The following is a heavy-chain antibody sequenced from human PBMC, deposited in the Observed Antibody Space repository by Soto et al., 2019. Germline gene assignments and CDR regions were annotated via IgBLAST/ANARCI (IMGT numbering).Heavy chain of an antibody. CDR1: GFTFSSYS. V-gene: IGHV3-21*01. J-gene: IGHJ5*02. D-gene: IGHD3-10*01. CDR2: ISSSSSYI. Sequence: EVQLVESGGGLVKPGGSLRLSCAASGFTFSSYSMNWVRQAPGKGLEWVSSISSSSSYIYYADSVKGLFTISRDNAKNSLYLQMNSLRAEDTAVYYCARDATMVRGVIRPINWFDPWGQGTLVTVSS. CDR3: ARDATMVRGVIRPINWFDP.